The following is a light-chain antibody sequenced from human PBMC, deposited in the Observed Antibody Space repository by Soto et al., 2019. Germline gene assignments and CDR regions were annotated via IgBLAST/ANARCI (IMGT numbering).Light chain of an antibody. Sequence: EILMTQSPATLSVSPGERAALSCRASQSVSSNLAWYQQKPGQAPRLLIFGASTRATGIPARFSGSGSGTEFTLTISSLQSEDFAVYYCQQYNNWPTVTFVQGTKLEIK. CDR2: GAS. J-gene: IGKJ2*01. CDR3: QQYNNWPTVT. CDR1: QSVSSN. V-gene: IGKV3-15*01.